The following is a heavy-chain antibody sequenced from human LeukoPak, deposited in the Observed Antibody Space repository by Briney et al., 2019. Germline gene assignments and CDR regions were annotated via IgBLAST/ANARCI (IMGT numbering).Heavy chain of an antibody. CDR3: AKSAYYDYVWGSYRPPSYGMDV. CDR2: ISGSGGST. V-gene: IGHV3-23*01. J-gene: IGHJ6*02. CDR1: GFTFSSYA. D-gene: IGHD3-16*02. Sequence: GGSLRLSCAASGFTFSSYAMSWVRQAPGKGLEWVSAISGSGGSTYYADSVKGRFTISRDNSKNTLYLQMNSLRAEDTAVYYCAKSAYYDYVWGSYRPPSYGMDVWGQGTTVTVSS.